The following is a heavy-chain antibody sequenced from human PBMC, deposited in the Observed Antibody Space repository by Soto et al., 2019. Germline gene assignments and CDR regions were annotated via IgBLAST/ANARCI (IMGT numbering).Heavy chain of an antibody. Sequence: QVQLVQSGAEVKKPGSSVKVSCKASGGTFSSYAISWVRQAPGQGLEWMGGIIPIFGTANYAQKFQGRVTITADESTSTADMELSSLRSEDTAVYYCARDPRSCISTSCSSWGQGTLVTVSS. CDR2: IIPIFGTA. J-gene: IGHJ5*02. V-gene: IGHV1-69*12. D-gene: IGHD2-2*01. CDR1: GGTFSSYA. CDR3: ARDPRSCISTSCSS.